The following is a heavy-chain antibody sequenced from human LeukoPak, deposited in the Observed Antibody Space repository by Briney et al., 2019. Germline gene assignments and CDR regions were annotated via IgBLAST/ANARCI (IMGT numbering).Heavy chain of an antibody. J-gene: IGHJ3*02. CDR1: GGSISSSSYY. Sequence: LSETLSLTCTVSGGSISSSSYYWGWIRQPPGKGLEWIGSIYYSGSTYYNPSLKSRVTISVDTSKNQFSLKLSSVTAADTAVYYCARAPRITMIVVVIENGAFDIWGQGTMVTVSS. D-gene: IGHD3-22*01. V-gene: IGHV4-39*07. CDR3: ARAPRITMIVVVIENGAFDI. CDR2: IYYSGST.